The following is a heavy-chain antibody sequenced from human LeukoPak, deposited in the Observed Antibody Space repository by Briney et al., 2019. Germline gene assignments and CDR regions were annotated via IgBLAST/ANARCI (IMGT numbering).Heavy chain of an antibody. Sequence: SVKVSCKASGGTFSSYAISWVRQAPGQGLEWMGGIIPIFGTTNYAQKFQGRVTITTDESTSTAYMELSSLRSEDTAVYYCARDLARSYGSGSYYHDAFDIWGQGTMVTVSS. CDR1: GGTFSSYA. D-gene: IGHD3-10*01. J-gene: IGHJ3*02. CDR3: ARDLARSYGSGSYYHDAFDI. V-gene: IGHV1-69*05. CDR2: IIPIFGTT.